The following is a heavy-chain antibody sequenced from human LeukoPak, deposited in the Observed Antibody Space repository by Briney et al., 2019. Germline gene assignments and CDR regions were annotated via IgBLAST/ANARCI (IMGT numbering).Heavy chain of an antibody. CDR1: GYSFTNYW. Sequence: GESLTISCKASGYSFTNYWISGVRQMPGKGLEWMGRIDPSDSYTKYRPSFEGHVTISVDKSISTAFLQWHSLKASDSAMYYCATGASKVTTDFANYWGQGTQVAVSS. CDR2: IDPSDSYT. V-gene: IGHV5-10-1*01. D-gene: IGHD4-17*01. J-gene: IGHJ4*02. CDR3: ATGASKVTTDFANY.